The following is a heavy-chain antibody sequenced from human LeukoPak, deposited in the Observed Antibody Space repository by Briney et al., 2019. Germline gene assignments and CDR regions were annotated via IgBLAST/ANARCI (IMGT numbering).Heavy chain of an antibody. Sequence: GGSLRLSCAASGFTFSDYWMSWVRQAPGKGLEWVANIKQDGSERYYVDSVKGRFTISRDNAKNSLYLQMNSLRAEDTAVYYCARASIAVAGNTMGSDYWGQGTLVTVSS. CDR3: ARASIAVAGNTMGSDY. V-gene: IGHV3-7*04. CDR1: GFTFSDYW. D-gene: IGHD6-19*01. J-gene: IGHJ4*02. CDR2: IKQDGSER.